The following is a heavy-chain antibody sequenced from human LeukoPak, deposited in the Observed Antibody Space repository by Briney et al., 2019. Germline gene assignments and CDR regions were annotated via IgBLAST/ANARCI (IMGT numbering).Heavy chain of an antibody. D-gene: IGHD5-12*01. V-gene: IGHV3-23*01. CDR3: AKVISSYSGYDSY. J-gene: IGHJ4*02. CDR2: ISNGGHHT. Sequence: PGGSLRLSCAASGISFNNYGMSWVRQAPGKGLEWVSSISNGGHHTYYAYSVRGRFTISRDNSKNTLYLQMDSLRAADTAVYYCAKVISSYSGYDSYWGQGTLVTVSS. CDR1: GISFNNYG.